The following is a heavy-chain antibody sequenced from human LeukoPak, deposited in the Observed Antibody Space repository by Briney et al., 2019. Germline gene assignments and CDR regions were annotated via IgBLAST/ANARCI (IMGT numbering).Heavy chain of an antibody. J-gene: IGHJ4*02. D-gene: IGHD3-22*01. CDR3: AREKATSDYYSHDY. CDR1: GFTFSSYW. V-gene: IGHV3-7*01. Sequence: GGSLRLSCAVSGFTFSSYWMSWVRQTPGKGLEWVADIKGDGSKTYFVDSVKGRFTISRDNTKNSLFLQMNSLRAEDTALYYCAREKATSDYYSHDYWGQGTLVTASS. CDR2: IKGDGSKT.